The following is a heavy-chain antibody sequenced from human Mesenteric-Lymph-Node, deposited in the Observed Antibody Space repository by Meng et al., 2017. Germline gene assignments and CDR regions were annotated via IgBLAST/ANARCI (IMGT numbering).Heavy chain of an antibody. D-gene: IGHD3-22*01. J-gene: IGHJ4*02. CDR2: INHSGST. CDR1: GGSISSYY. Sequence: SETLSLTCTVSGGSISSYYWSWIRQPPGKGLEWIGEINHSGSTNYNPSLKSRVTISVDTSKNQFSLKLSSVTAADTAVYYCARTYYYDSSGYSDFDYWGLGTLVTVSS. V-gene: IGHV4-34*01. CDR3: ARTYYYDSSGYSDFDY.